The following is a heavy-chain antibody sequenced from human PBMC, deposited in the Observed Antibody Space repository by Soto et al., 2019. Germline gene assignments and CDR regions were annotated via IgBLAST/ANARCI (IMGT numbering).Heavy chain of an antibody. D-gene: IGHD3-9*01. J-gene: IGHJ6*02. V-gene: IGHV3-33*01. CDR2: IWYDGSNK. CDR1: GFTFSSYG. CDR3: ARDCYDILTGYYNVYYYYYGMDV. Sequence: GGSLRLSCAASGFTFSSYGMHWVRQAPGKGLEWVAVIWYDGSNKYYADSVKGRFTISRDNSKNTLYLQMNSLRAEDTAVYYCARDCYDILTGYYNVYYYYYGMDVWGQGTTVTVSS.